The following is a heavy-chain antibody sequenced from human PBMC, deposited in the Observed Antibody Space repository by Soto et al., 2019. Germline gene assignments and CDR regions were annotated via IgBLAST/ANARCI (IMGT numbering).Heavy chain of an antibody. CDR3: ATVDDFWSGYLDRGFDP. D-gene: IGHD3-3*01. Sequence: ASVKVSCKVSGYTLTELSMHGVRQAPGKGLEWMGGFDPEDGETIYAQKFQGRVTMTEDTSTDTAYMELSSLRSEDTAVYYCATVDDFWSGYLDRGFDPWGQGTLVTVSS. CDR1: GYTLTELS. V-gene: IGHV1-24*01. CDR2: FDPEDGET. J-gene: IGHJ5*02.